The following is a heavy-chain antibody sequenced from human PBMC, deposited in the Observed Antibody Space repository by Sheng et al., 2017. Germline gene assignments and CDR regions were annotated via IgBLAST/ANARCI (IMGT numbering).Heavy chain of an antibody. CDR3: ARGIQVPDY. D-gene: IGHD1-1*01. J-gene: IGHJ4*02. Sequence: EVQLVESGGDLVQPGGSLRLSCAASGFTFGSYWMSWVRQAPGKGLEWVANIKYDGSEKDYMDSVKGRFTISRDNAKNSLYLQMNSLRADDTAVYYCARGIQVPDYWGQGTLVTGLL. CDR1: GFTFGSYW. CDR2: IKYDGSEK. V-gene: IGHV3-7*05.